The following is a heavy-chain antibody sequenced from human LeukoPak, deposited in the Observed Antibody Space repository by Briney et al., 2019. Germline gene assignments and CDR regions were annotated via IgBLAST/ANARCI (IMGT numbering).Heavy chain of an antibody. J-gene: IGHJ4*02. D-gene: IGHD3-22*01. CDR3: ARRGGAYDSGGYYLVF. Sequence: GESLKISCKGSGYSFTSYWIGWVRQMPGKGLEWMGIIYPGDSDTRYSPSFQGQVTISADKSISTAYLQWSSLKASDTAMYYCARRGGAYDSGGYYLVFWGQGTLVTVSS. CDR1: GYSFTSYW. CDR2: IYPGDSDT. V-gene: IGHV5-51*01.